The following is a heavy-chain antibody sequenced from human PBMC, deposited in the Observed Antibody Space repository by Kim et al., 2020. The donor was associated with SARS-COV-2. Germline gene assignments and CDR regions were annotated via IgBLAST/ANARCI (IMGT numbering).Heavy chain of an antibody. CDR2: IYYSGST. D-gene: IGHD6-13*01. CDR1: GGSISSGGYY. Sequence: SETLSLTCTVSGGSISSGGYYWSWIRQHPGKGLEWIGYIYYSGSTYYNPSLKSRVTISVDTSKNQFSLKLSSVTAADTAVYYCARAAAGTIVYYYYGMDVWGQGTTVTVSS. CDR3: ARAAAGTIVYYYYGMDV. V-gene: IGHV4-31*03. J-gene: IGHJ6*02.